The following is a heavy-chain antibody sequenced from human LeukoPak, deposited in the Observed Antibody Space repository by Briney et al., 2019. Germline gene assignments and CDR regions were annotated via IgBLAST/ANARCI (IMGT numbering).Heavy chain of an antibody. D-gene: IGHD1-26*01. V-gene: IGHV3-21*01. CDR2: ISSSSSYI. CDR3: ARDVVGAKRGLFDY. CDR1: GFTFSSYS. Sequence: GGSLRLSCAASGFTFSSYSMNWVRQAPGKGLEWVSSISSSSSYIYYADSVKGRFTISRDNAKNSLYLQMNSLRAEDTAVYYCARDVVGAKRGLFDYWCQGTLVTVPS. J-gene: IGHJ4*02.